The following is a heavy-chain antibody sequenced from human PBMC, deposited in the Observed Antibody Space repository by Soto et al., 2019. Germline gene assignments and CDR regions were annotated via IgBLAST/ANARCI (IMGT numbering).Heavy chain of an antibody. J-gene: IGHJ6*02. V-gene: IGHV1-69*13. D-gene: IGHD3-10*01. CDR1: GGTFSSYA. CDR2: IIPIFGTA. CDR3: ARGHYGSGSLTPNYYYYGMDV. Sequence: SVKVSCKASGGTFSSYAISWVRQAPGQGLEWMGGIIPIFGTANYAQKFQGRVTITADESTSTAYMELSSLRSEDTAVYYCARGHYGSGSLTPNYYYYGMDVWGQGTTVTVSS.